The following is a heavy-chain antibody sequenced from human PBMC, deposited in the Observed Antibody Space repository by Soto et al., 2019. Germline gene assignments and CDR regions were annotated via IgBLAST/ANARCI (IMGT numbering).Heavy chain of an antibody. Sequence: QVQLQESGPGLVKPSQTLSLTCTVSGGSISSGVNYWSWIRQHPGKGLEWIGYIYHSGNTYYNPSLTSRVTMSVDTSKNQFSLKLSSVTAAATAVYYCARDFRSVVHSLFDSWGQGTLVTVSS. V-gene: IGHV4-31*03. CDR3: ARDFRSVVHSLFDS. CDR1: GGSISSGVNY. CDR2: IYHSGNT. J-gene: IGHJ4*02. D-gene: IGHD2-15*01.